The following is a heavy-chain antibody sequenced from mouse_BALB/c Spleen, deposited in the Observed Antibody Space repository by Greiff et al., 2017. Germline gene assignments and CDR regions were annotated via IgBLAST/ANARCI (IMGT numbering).Heavy chain of an antibody. CDR1: GFTFSSFG. CDR2: ISSGSSTI. CDR3: ASRSGTEGAWFAY. J-gene: IGHJ3*01. Sequence: EVQRVESGGGLVQPGGSRKLSCAASGFTFSSFGMHWVRQAPEKGLEWVAYISSGSSTIYYADTVKGRFTISRDNPKNTLFLQMTSLRSEDTAMYDCASRSGTEGAWFAYWGQGTLVTVSA. V-gene: IGHV5-17*02. D-gene: IGHD4-1*01.